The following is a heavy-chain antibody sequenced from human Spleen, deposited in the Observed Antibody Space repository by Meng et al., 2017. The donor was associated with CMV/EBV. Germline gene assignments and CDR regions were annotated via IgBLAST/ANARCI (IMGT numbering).Heavy chain of an antibody. V-gene: IGHV3-23*01. CDR2: ITPGVRT. CDR3: VGFGVAITNGLDV. Sequence: GGSLRLSCAASGFNFANYAMTWVRQAPGKGLEWVSTITPGVRTHYADSVKGRFTISRDNAKNSLYLQMNSLRTEDTAVYYCVGFGVAITNGLDVWGQGTTVTVSS. J-gene: IGHJ6*02. D-gene: IGHD3-3*01. CDR1: GFNFANYA.